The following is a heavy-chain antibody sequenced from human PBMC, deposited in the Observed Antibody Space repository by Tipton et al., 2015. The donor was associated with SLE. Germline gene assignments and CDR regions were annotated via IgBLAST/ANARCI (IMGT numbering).Heavy chain of an antibody. J-gene: IGHJ5*02. CDR2: FCPPGPYL. D-gene: IGHD4-17*01. CDR3: ARGRLRYGDYDGFDP. Sequence: SLRLSCAASGFTFSPYCMHWVRQAPGKGLGWVSSFCPPGPYLFYADSVNGRITISRDDSHNTLFLHMNSLTAVDTGVYFCARGRLRYGDYDGFDPWGQGTLVTVSS. CDR1: GFTFSPYC. V-gene: IGHV3-21*01.